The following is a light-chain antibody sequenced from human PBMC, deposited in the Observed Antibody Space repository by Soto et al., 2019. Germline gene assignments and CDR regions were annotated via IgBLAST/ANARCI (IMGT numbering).Light chain of an antibody. Sequence: EIMLTQSPGTLSLSPGERATLSCRASQSVSSSFLAWYQQKPGQAPRLLIYGASIRATGIPDRFSGSGSGTDFTLTISRLAPEDFAIYLCQHSGTSLWTFGQGTTVEIK. CDR3: QHSGTSLWT. CDR1: QSVSSSF. V-gene: IGKV3-20*01. CDR2: GAS. J-gene: IGKJ1*01.